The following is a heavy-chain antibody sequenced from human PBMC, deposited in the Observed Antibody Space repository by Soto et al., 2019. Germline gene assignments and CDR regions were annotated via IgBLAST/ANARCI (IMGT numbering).Heavy chain of an antibody. Sequence: PGGSLRLSCAASGFTFNTYVMHWVRQAPGKGLEWLALMWYDESKKYYGDSVRGRFTISRDNSWDTLYLQMNSLRAEDTAVYYCAREARDFDYWGQGTLVTVSS. CDR1: GFTFNTYV. CDR3: AREARDFDY. V-gene: IGHV3-33*01. CDR2: MWYDESKK. D-gene: IGHD5-12*01. J-gene: IGHJ4*02.